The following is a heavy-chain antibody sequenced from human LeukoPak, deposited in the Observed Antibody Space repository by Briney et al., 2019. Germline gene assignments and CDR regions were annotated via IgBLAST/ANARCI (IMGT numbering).Heavy chain of an antibody. V-gene: IGHV4-59*01. CDR2: IYYSGST. D-gene: IGHD3-10*01. J-gene: IGHJ5*02. CDR3: AREGDYYGSGSRGFDP. CDR1: GGSISSYY. Sequence: SETRSLTCTVSGGSISSYYWSWIRQPPGKGLEWIGYIYYSGSTNYNPSLKSRVTISVDTSKNQFSLKLSSVTAADTAVYYCAREGDYYGSGSRGFDPWGQGTLVTVSS.